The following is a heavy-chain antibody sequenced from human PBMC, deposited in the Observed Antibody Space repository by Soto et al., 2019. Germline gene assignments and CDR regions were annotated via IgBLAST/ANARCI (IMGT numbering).Heavy chain of an antibody. V-gene: IGHV3-30-3*01. J-gene: IGHJ4*02. D-gene: IGHD3-16*02. CDR1: GFTFSSYA. Sequence: GGSLRLSCAASGFTFSSYAMRWVRQAPGKGLEWVAVISYDGSNKYYADSVKGRFTISRDNSKNTLYLQMNSLRAEDTAVYYCASGVYDYVWGSYRHIDYWGQGTLVTVSS. CDR2: ISYDGSNK. CDR3: ASGVYDYVWGSYRHIDY.